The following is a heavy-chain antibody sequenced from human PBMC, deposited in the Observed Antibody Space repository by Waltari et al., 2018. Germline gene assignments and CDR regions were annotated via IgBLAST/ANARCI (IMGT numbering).Heavy chain of an antibody. CDR2: IWADGSQR. Sequence: QMQLEDSGGGVVQPGGSLGLSCPASGFIIDTYGMPWLRQGPGKGLEWVAVIWADGSQRHYADSVRGRFIISRDNSKNTIYLYMNSLRPDDTAMYYCSKDTAHDSAPFWGLGTPVTVSS. CDR1: GFIIDTYG. V-gene: IGHV3-30*02. D-gene: IGHD3-16*01. CDR3: SKDTAHDSAPF. J-gene: IGHJ4*02.